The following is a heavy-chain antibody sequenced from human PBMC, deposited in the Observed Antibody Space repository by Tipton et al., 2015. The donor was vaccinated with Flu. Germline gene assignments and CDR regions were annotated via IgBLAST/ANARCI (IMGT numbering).Heavy chain of an antibody. D-gene: IGHD3-10*01. CDR3: ARSTYYYGSGSSDY. CDR2: IYYNGRT. J-gene: IGHJ4*02. Sequence: GLVKPSETLSLTCSVSGGSINSYFWSWIRQPPGKGLEWIGYIYYNGRTTYNPSLESRVTISVDTSKNQFSLKLSSVTAADTAVYYCARSTYYYGSGSSDYWVQGTLVTVSS. CDR1: GGSINSYF. V-gene: IGHV4-59*12.